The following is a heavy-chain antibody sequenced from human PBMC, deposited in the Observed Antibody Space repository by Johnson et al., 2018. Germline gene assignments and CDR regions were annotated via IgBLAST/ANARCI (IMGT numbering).Heavy chain of an antibody. J-gene: IGHJ4*02. CDR1: KFTFSSYW. D-gene: IGHD3-3*01. Sequence: VQLQESGGGLVQTGGSLRLSCAASKFTFSSYWMHWVRQAPGKGRVWVARINTDGSSTSYADSVKGRFTISRDNAKNTLYLQKNSLRAEDTAVYYCARGDFWSDILWYFDYWGQGTLVTLSS. CDR2: INTDGSST. CDR3: ARGDFWSDILWYFDY. V-gene: IGHV3-74*01.